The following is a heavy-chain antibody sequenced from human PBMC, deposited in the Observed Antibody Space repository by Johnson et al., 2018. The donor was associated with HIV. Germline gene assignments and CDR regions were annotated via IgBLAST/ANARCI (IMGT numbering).Heavy chain of an antibody. CDR3: ARERWSSYFGAFDI. D-gene: IGHD3-3*01. CDR1: GFTFSSYW. J-gene: IGHJ3*02. Sequence: EVQLVESGGGLVQPGGSLRLSCAASGFTFSSYWMSWVRQAPGKGLEWVANIKQDGSEKYYVDSVKGRFTISRDNAKNSLYLQMSSLRGEDMAVYYCARERWSSYFGAFDIWGQGTMVTLSS. CDR2: IKQDGSEK. V-gene: IGHV3-7*01.